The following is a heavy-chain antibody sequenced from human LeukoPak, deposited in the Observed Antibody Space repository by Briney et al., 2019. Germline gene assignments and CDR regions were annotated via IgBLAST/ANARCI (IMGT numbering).Heavy chain of an antibody. J-gene: IGHJ4*02. V-gene: IGHV3-15*01. CDR1: GFTFSNAW. CDR2: IKCKTDGGTT. Sequence: GGSLRLSCAASGFTFSNAWMSWVRQAPGKGLEWVGRIKCKTDGGTTDYAAPVKGRFTISRDDSKNTLYLQMNSLKTEDTAVYYYATDLLWFGEPYFDYWGQGTLVTVSS. D-gene: IGHD3-10*01. CDR3: ATDLLWFGEPYFDY.